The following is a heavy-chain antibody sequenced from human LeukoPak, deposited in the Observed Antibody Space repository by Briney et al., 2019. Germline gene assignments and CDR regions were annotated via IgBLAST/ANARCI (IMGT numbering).Heavy chain of an antibody. CDR3: ARGGVDSSGTIWPFDY. CDR2: INWNGGST. D-gene: IGHD6-19*01. V-gene: IGHV3-20*04. Sequence: GGSLRLSCAASGFTFDDYGMSWVRQAPGKGLEWVSGINWNGGSTGYADSVKGRFTISRDNAKNSLYLQMNSLRAEDTALYYCARGGVDSSGTIWPFDYWGQGTLVTVSS. CDR1: GFTFDDYG. J-gene: IGHJ4*02.